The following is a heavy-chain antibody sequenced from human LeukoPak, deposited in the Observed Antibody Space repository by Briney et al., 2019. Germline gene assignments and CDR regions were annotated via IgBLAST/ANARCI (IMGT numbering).Heavy chain of an antibody. CDR2: IYPGDSDT. D-gene: IGHD6-19*01. CDR1: GYSFTSYW. V-gene: IGHV5-51*01. CDR3: ARHPYSSGWHFDY. J-gene: IGHJ4*02. Sequence: GESLKISCKGSGYSFTSYWIGWVRQMPGKGLEWMGIIYPGDSDTRYSPSFQGQVTISADKSIGTAYLQWSSLKASDTAMYYCARHPYSSGWHFDYWGQGTLVTVSS.